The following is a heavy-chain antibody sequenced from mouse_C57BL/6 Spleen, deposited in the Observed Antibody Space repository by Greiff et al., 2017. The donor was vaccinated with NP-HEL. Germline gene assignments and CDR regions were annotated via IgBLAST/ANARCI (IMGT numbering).Heavy chain of an antibody. CDR3: ARSGTTGFAY. Sequence: EVKLQQSGAELVKPGASVKLSCTASGFNIKDYYMHWVKQRTEQGLEWIGRIDPEDGETKYAPKFQGTATITADTSSNTAYLQHSSLTSEETAVYYCARSGTTGFAYWGQGTLVTVSA. CDR2: IDPEDGET. V-gene: IGHV14-2*01. J-gene: IGHJ3*01. CDR1: GFNIKDYY. D-gene: IGHD2-12*01.